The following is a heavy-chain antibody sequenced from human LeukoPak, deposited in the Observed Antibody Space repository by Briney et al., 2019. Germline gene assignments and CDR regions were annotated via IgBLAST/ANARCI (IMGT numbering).Heavy chain of an antibody. Sequence: PGGSLRLSCAASGFTFSNYGMSWVRQAPGKGLEWVSTISGSGGRTYYADSVKGRFTISRDNSKNTLYLQMNSLRAEDTAVYYCAELGITMIGGVWGKGTTVTISS. CDR1: GFTFSNYG. CDR2: ISGSGGRT. D-gene: IGHD3-10*02. J-gene: IGHJ6*04. V-gene: IGHV3-23*01. CDR3: AELGITMIGGV.